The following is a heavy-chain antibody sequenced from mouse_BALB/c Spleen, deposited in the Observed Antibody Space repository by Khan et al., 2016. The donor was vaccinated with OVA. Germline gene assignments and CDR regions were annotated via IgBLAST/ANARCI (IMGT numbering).Heavy chain of an antibody. Sequence: VPLKESGPELVKPGASVKISCKASGYSFTGYFMNWVMQSPGKSLEWIGRINPHIGETFYNQKFKGKATLTVDASSSTAHMEIRSLASEDSAYYYCARIYGSDFDYWGQGTPLTVSS. CDR3: ARIYGSDFDY. V-gene: IGHV1-20*02. CDR2: INPHIGET. D-gene: IGHD1-1*01. CDR1: GYSFTGYF. J-gene: IGHJ2*01.